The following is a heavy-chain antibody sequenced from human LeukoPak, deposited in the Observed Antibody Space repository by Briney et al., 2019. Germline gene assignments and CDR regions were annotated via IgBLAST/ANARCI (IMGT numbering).Heavy chain of an antibody. CDR3: ATYFRGDFDY. D-gene: IGHD2-21*01. V-gene: IGHV3-23*01. CDR2: VSGGGGST. Sequence: GGSLRLSCATSGFTSSSYAMSWVRQAPGKGLEWVSSVSGGGGSTWYADSVKGRFTVSRDNSKNTLFLEMNSLRAEGTALYYCATYFRGDFDYWGQGTLVTVSS. CDR1: GFTSSSYA. J-gene: IGHJ4*02.